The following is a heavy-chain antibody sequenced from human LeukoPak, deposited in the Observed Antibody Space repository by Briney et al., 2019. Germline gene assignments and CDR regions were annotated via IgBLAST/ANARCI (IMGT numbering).Heavy chain of an antibody. CDR1: GGSVSSGSYY. CDR2: IYYSGST. Sequence: PSETPSLTCTVSGGSVSSGSYYWSWIRQPPGKGLEWIGYIYYSGSTNYNPSPKSRVTISVDTSKNQFSLKLSSVTAADTAVYYCAREHYDNWFDPWGQGTLVTVSS. CDR3: AREHYDNWFDP. J-gene: IGHJ5*02. D-gene: IGHD3-16*01. V-gene: IGHV4-61*01.